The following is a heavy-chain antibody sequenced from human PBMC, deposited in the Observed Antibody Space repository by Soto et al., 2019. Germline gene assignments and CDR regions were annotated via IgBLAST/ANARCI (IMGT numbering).Heavy chain of an antibody. D-gene: IGHD4-4*01. CDR3: ARHGSVTSFTIDS. CDR2: IYYSGST. CDR1: GGSISRSPYY. Sequence: SETLSLTCTVSGGSISRSPYYWGWIRQPPGKGLEWIGSIYYSGSTYYTPSLKNRVTISEDTSKNQFSLKLSSVTAAATAVYFCARHGSVTSFTIDSWGQGILVTVSX. J-gene: IGHJ4*02. V-gene: IGHV4-39*01.